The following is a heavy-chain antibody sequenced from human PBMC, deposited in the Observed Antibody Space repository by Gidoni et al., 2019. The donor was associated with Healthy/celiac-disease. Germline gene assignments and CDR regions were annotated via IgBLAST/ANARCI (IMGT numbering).Heavy chain of an antibody. Sequence: EVQLVESGGGLVQPGGSLRLSCAASGFPFSSYWMSWVRQAPGKGLEWVANIKQDGSEKYYVDSVKGRFTISRDNAKNSLYLQMNSLRAEDTAVYYCARVPRGAMPYYYYYYMDVWGKGTTVTVSS. CDR3: ARVPRGAMPYYYYYYMDV. D-gene: IGHD2-2*01. CDR1: GFPFSSYW. V-gene: IGHV3-7*03. J-gene: IGHJ6*03. CDR2: IKQDGSEK.